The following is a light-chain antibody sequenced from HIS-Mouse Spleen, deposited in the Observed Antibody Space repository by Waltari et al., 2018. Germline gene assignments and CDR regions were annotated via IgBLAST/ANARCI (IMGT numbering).Light chain of an antibody. Sequence: QSALTQPPSASVSPGQPVTIPRTATSRHVGAYIHVSWYHQHPGTAPKLMIYAVNKRPSGVPDRFSGSKSGNTASLTVSGLQAEDEADYYCSSYAGSAYVFGTGTKVTVL. V-gene: IGLV2-8*01. CDR2: AVN. CDR3: SSYAGSAYV. CDR1: SRHVGAYIH. J-gene: IGLJ1*01.